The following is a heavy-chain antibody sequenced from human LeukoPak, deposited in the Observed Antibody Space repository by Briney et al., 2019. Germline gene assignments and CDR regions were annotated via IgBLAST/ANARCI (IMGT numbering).Heavy chain of an antibody. CDR1: GDIFIDHH. J-gene: IGHJ4*02. D-gene: IGHD2-15*01. V-gene: IGHV1-2*02. CDR3: ARAGHNSSSGGYDF. CDR2: IDPDTGDT. Sequence: ASVKVSCKPSGDIFIDHHLHWVRQAPGQGLESLGWIDPDTGDTNYPQKFQGRVTMTRDTSSSTAYTELNRLRSDDTAVYYCARAGHNSSSGGYDFWGLGTLVTVSS.